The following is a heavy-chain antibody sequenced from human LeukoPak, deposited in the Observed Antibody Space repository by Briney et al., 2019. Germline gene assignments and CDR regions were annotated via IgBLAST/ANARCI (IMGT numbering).Heavy chain of an antibody. CDR3: ARGDILTGYYADY. D-gene: IGHD3-9*01. CDR1: GYTLTELS. Sequence: SVKVSCKVSGYTLTELSMHWVRQAPGKGLEWMGGFDPEDGETIYAQKLQGRVTMTTDTSTSTAYMELRSLRSDDTAVYYCARGDILTGYYADYWGQGTLVTVSS. CDR2: FDPEDGET. V-gene: IGHV1-24*01. J-gene: IGHJ4*02.